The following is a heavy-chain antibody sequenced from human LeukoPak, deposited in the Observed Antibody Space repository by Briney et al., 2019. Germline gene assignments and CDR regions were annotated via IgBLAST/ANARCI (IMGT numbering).Heavy chain of an antibody. CDR1: GYTFTGYD. J-gene: IGHJ4*02. Sequence: ASVKVSCKASGYTFTGYDINWVRQATGQGLEWMGWMNPNSGNTGYAQKFQGRVTITRNTSISTAYMELSSLGSEDTAVYYCARGDGYSSSSFDYWGQGTLVTVSS. V-gene: IGHV1-8*03. CDR2: MNPNSGNT. CDR3: ARGDGYSSSSFDY. D-gene: IGHD6-6*01.